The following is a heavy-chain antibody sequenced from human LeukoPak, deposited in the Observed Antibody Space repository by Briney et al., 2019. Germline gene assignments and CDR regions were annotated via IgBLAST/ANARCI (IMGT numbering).Heavy chain of an antibody. D-gene: IGHD2/OR15-2a*01. Sequence: QPGGSLRLSCAASGFTFSSYSMNWVRQAPGKGLEWVSYISSSSSTIYYADSVKGRFIISRDNSKNTLYLQMNSLRVEDTAVYYCARDLRTFYWYFDYWGQGTLVTVSS. CDR1: GFTFSSYS. J-gene: IGHJ4*02. CDR3: ARDLRTFYWYFDY. V-gene: IGHV3-48*01. CDR2: ISSSSSTI.